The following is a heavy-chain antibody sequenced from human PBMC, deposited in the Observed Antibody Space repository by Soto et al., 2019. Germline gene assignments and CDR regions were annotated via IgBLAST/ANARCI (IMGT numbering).Heavy chain of an antibody. CDR1: GGSISSYY. CDR3: ARDRYSSGWYPNGGYFDY. J-gene: IGHJ4*02. CDR2: IYYSGST. V-gene: IGHV4-59*01. Sequence: SETLSLTCTVSGGSISSYYWSWIRQPPGKGLEWIGYIYYSGSTNYNPSLKSRVTISVDTSKNQFSLKLSSVTAADTAVYYCARDRYSSGWYPNGGYFDYWGQGTLVTVSS. D-gene: IGHD6-19*01.